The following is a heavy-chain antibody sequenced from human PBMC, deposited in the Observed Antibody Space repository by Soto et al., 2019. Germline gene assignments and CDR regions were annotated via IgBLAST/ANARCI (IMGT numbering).Heavy chain of an antibody. CDR1: GFTFSSYG. D-gene: IGHD6-6*01. J-gene: IGHJ4*02. CDR2: IWYDGSNK. Sequence: QVQLVESGGGVVQPGRSLRLSCAASGFTFSSYGMHWVRQALGKGLEWVAGIWYDGSNKYYADSVKGRFTISRDNSKNTLYLQMNRLRAEDTAVYYCARDKVGSSDYWGQGTLVSVSS. V-gene: IGHV3-33*01. CDR3: ARDKVGSSDY.